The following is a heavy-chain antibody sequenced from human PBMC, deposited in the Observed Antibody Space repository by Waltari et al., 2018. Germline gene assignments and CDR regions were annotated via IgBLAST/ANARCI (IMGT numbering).Heavy chain of an antibody. Sequence: VQLVESGGGLVQPGGSLRLSCAASGFTFSSYWMSWVRQAPGKGREWIGSIYYTGRTYYNPSLKSRVTISVDTSENQFSLKLTSVTAADTAVYYCASPAGATGYYYMDVWGKGTTVTVSS. CDR2: IYYTGRT. CDR3: ASPAGATGYYYMDV. CDR1: GFTFSSYW. V-gene: IGHV4-39*01. J-gene: IGHJ6*03.